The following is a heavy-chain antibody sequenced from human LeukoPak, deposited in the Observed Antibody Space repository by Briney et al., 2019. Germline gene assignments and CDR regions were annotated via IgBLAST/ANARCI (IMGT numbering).Heavy chain of an antibody. CDR3: ARLFGGVTTFDY. CDR1: VYSLSTYW. J-gene: IGHJ4*02. CDR2: IQPDGYVR. Sequence: GGSLRLSCVGSVYSLSTYWTSWGREGPGTGLGWVASIQPDGYVRYYADSVNGRFTISRDNAKNSVFLQMDSLRAEDTAVYYCARLFGGVTTFDYWGQGTLVSVSS. D-gene: IGHD3-10*01. V-gene: IGHV3-7*01.